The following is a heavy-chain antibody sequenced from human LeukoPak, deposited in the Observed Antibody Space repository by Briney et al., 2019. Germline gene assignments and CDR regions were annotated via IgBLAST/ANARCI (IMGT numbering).Heavy chain of an antibody. CDR2: ISGSGGST. V-gene: IGHV3-23*01. J-gene: IGHJ4*02. CDR1: GFTFSSYA. Sequence: GGSLRLSCAASGFTFSSYAMSWVRQAPGKGLEWVSAISGSGGSTYYADSVKGRFTISRDNSKNTLSLQMNSLKVEDTAVYYCAKGNWGPLYYFDSWGQGTLVTVSS. D-gene: IGHD7-27*01. CDR3: AKGNWGPLYYFDS.